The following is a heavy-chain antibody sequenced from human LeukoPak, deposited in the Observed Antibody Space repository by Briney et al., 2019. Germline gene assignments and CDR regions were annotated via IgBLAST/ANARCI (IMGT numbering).Heavy chain of an antibody. Sequence: GGSLRLSCAASGFTFSSYAMSWVRQAPGKGLEWVSTISVGGATTYYADSVKGRFTISRDNSKNTLYLQMNSLRAEDTAVYYCAKDYSSVYWGQGTLVTVSP. D-gene: IGHD3-22*01. V-gene: IGHV3-23*01. CDR1: GFTFSSYA. CDR2: ISVGGATT. J-gene: IGHJ4*02. CDR3: AKDYSSVY.